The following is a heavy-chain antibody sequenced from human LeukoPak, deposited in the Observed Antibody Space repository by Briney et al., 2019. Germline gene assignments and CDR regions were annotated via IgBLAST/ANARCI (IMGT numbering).Heavy chain of an antibody. J-gene: IGHJ6*02. CDR3: AREGIAVAGSNYYYYRMDV. V-gene: IGHV1-18*01. Sequence: ASVKVSCKASGYTFTSYGISWVRQAPGQGLEWMGWISAYNGNTNYAQKLQGRVTMTTDTSTSTAYMELRSLRSDDTAVYYCAREGIAVAGSNYYYYRMDVWGQGTTVTVSS. D-gene: IGHD6-19*01. CDR1: GYTFTSYG. CDR2: ISAYNGNT.